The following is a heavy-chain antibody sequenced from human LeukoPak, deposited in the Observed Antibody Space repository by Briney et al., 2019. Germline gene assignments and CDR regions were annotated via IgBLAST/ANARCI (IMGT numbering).Heavy chain of an antibody. CDR2: LSGSGGGT. D-gene: IGHD3-10*01. Sequence: GGSLRLSCAVSGITLSNYGMSGVRQAPGKGLEWVAGLSGSGGGTNYADSVQGRFTISRDNPKNTLYLQMNSLRAEDTAVYICAKRGVVIRVFLVGFHKEAYYFDSWGQGALVTVSS. V-gene: IGHV3-23*01. CDR3: AKRGVVIRVFLVGFHKEAYYFDS. CDR1: GITLSNYG. J-gene: IGHJ4*02.